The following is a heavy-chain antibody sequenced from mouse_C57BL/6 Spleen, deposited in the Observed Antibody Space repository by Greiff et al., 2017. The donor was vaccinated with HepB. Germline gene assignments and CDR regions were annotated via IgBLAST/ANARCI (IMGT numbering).Heavy chain of an antibody. V-gene: IGHV1-22*01. J-gene: IGHJ4*01. Sequence: EVQRVESGPELVKPGASVKMSCKASGYTFTDYNMHWVKQSHGKSLEWIGYINPNNGGTSYNQKFKGKATLTVNKSSSTAYMELRSLTSEDSAVYYCARDWVYYYAMDYWGQGTSVTVSS. CDR1: GYTFTDYN. D-gene: IGHD4-1*01. CDR3: ARDWVYYYAMDY. CDR2: INPNNGGT.